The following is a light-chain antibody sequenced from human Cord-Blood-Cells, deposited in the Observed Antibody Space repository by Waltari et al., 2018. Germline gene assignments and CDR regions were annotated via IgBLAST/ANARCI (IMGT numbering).Light chain of an antibody. CDR3: CSYAGSSTYV. CDR1: SSDVGSYNL. J-gene: IGLJ1*01. V-gene: IGLV2-23*01. Sequence: QSALTQPASVSGSPGQSITISCTGTSSDVGSYNLVSWYQQHPGKAPKLIIYEGSKRPSGVSKRVSGSKSGNTASLTISGLQAEDEADYYCCSYAGSSTYVFGTVTKVTVL. CDR2: EGS.